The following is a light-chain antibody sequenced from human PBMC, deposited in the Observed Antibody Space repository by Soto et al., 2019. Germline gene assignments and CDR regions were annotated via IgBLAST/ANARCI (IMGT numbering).Light chain of an antibody. CDR2: AAS. Sequence: DIQMTQSPSSLSASVGDRVTITGRASQSISSYLNWYQQKPGKAPKLLIYAASSLQSGVPSRFSGSGSGTEFTLTISSLQPEDFATYYCLQDYNYPRTFGQGTTV. J-gene: IGKJ1*01. CDR3: LQDYNYPRT. CDR1: QSISSY. V-gene: IGKV1-39*01.